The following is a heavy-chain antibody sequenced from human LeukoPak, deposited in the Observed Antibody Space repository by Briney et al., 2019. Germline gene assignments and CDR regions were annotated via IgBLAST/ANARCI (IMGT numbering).Heavy chain of an antibody. J-gene: IGHJ4*02. CDR3: ARDYYVGNPAYYFDY. D-gene: IGHD4-23*01. CDR1: GGSISSGGYY. Sequence: SETLSLTCTVSGGSISSGGYYWSWIRQHPGKGLEWIGCIYYSGSTYYTPSLTSRVSISLDTSKNQFSLKLSSVIAADTAVYYCARDYYVGNPAYYFDYWGQGTLVTVSS. CDR2: IYYSGST. V-gene: IGHV4-31*03.